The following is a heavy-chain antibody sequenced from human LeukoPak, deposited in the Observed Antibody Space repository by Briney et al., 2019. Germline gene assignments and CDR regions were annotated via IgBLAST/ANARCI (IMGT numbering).Heavy chain of an antibody. CDR1: GGPISSSTYY. CDR2: ISHSGST. Sequence: SETLSLTCTVSGGPISSSTYYWGWIRQPPGKGLEWIGSISHSGSTYYNPSLKSRVAISVDTSESQFSLDLSSVTAADTAVYYCARHKKAYYYDSSGFYSGYYYYYMDVWGKGTTVTISS. J-gene: IGHJ6*03. D-gene: IGHD3-22*01. CDR3: ARHKKAYYYDSSGFYSGYYYYYMDV. V-gene: IGHV4-39*01.